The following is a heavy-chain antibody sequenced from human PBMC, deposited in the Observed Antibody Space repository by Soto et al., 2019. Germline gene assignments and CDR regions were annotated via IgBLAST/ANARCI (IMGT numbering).Heavy chain of an antibody. D-gene: IGHD2-8*01. CDR1: GDSLSSGGYY. V-gene: IGHV4-31*04. J-gene: IGHJ6*02. CDR3: AKTKTPHVRNGMDV. CDR2: IYYSGST. Sequence: QVRLQESGPGLVRPSQTLSLTCTVSGDSLSSGGYYCSWIRQLPGKGLEWIGFIYYSGSTFYNPTLRSGGTMSADASKNQLSLKLSSVSAADTAVYYCAKTKTPHVRNGMDVWGQGTTVTVSS.